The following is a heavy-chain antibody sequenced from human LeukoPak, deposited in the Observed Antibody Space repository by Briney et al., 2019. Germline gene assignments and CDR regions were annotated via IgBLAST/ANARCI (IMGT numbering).Heavy chain of an antibody. J-gene: IGHJ4*02. V-gene: IGHV3-33*01. CDR3: ARDWGYCSGGSCYIPHATHGAYDY. CDR1: GFTVRTYG. CDR2: ICRDGSSQ. Sequence: GGSLRLSCAASGFTVRTYGMSWVRQAPGKGLEWVAVICRDGSSQVYADSVRGRFTNSRDNAKNTLDLQMNSLRAEDTAVYYCARDWGYCSGGSCYIPHATHGAYDYWGQGTLVTVSS. D-gene: IGHD2-15*01.